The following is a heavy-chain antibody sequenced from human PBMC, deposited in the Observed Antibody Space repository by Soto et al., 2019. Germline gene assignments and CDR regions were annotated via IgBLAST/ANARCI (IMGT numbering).Heavy chain of an antibody. J-gene: IGHJ4*02. CDR2: INPSGGHT. V-gene: IGHV1-46*03. CDR3: ARGGHVVVVTAAFDY. CDR1: GTTFSNYY. D-gene: IGHD2-21*02. Sequence: QVQLVQSGAEVKKPGASVKVSCKASGTTFSNYYIHWVRQAPGQGLEWMGTINPSGGHTTYAQKFLGRVTMTRDTSTSTLYREVTRLRSEDTAVYYCARGGHVVVVTAAFDYWCQGTLVTVSS.